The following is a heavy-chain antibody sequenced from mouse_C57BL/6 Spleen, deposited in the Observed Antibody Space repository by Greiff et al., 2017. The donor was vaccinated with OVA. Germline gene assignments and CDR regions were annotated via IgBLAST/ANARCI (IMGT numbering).Heavy chain of an antibody. Sequence: VQLQQPGAELVMPGASVKLSCKASGYTFTSYWMHWVKQRPGQGLEWIGEIDPSDSYTNYNQKFKGKSTLTVDKSSSTAYMQLSSLTSEDSAVYYCASPNSNYGGAMDDWGQGTSVTVSS. D-gene: IGHD2-5*01. CDR2: IDPSDSYT. J-gene: IGHJ4*01. CDR1: GYTFTSYW. V-gene: IGHV1-69*01. CDR3: ASPNSNYGGAMDD.